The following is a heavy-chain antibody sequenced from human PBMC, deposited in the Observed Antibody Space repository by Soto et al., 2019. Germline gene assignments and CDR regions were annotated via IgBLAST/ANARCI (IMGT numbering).Heavy chain of an antibody. CDR2: IYYSGST. CDR3: ARMTTMEWFDP. Sequence: NPSETLSLTCTVSGGSISSGDYYWSWIRQPPGKGLEWIGYIYYSGSTYYNPSLKSRVTISVDTSKNQFSLKLSSVTAADTAVYYCARMTTMEWFDPWGQGTLVTVSS. D-gene: IGHD4-4*01. V-gene: IGHV4-30-4*01. CDR1: GGSISSGDYY. J-gene: IGHJ5*02.